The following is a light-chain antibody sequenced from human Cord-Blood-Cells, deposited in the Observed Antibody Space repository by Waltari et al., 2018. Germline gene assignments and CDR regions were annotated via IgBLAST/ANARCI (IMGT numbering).Light chain of an antibody. CDR3: QQRSNWPLT. J-gene: IGKJ4*01. Sequence: EIVLTQSPATLSLSPGERATLSCSASQSLSRCLASYQQKPGQAPKLLIYDASNRATGIPARFSGSGSGTDFTLTISSLEPEDFAVYYCQQRSNWPLTFGGGTKVEIK. CDR2: DAS. CDR1: QSLSRC. V-gene: IGKV3-11*01.